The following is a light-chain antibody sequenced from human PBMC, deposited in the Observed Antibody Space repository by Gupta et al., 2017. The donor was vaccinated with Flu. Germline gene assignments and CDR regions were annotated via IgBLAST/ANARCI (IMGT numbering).Light chain of an antibody. CDR1: ALPNQF. Sequence: SPELTQPPSVSVSPGQTARITCSGDALPNQFAYWYQQKPDQAPVLVIRKDIERPSGISERFSGSTSGTTVTLTITGVQAEDEADYYCQSADTTETYVVFGGGTKLTVL. V-gene: IGLV3-25*03. CDR2: KDI. J-gene: IGLJ2*01. CDR3: QSADTTETYVV.